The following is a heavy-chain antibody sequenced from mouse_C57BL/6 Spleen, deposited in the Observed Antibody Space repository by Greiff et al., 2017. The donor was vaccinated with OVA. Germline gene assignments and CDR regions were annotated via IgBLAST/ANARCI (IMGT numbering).Heavy chain of an antibody. CDR1: GYAFTNYL. Sequence: VQLQQSGAELVRPGTSVKVSCKASGYAFTNYLIEWVKQRPGQGLEWIGVINPGSGGTNYNEKFKGKATLTADKSSSLAYMQRSSLTSEDAAVYFCASWGTFFDYWGQGTTLTVSS. J-gene: IGHJ2*01. V-gene: IGHV1-54*01. CDR2: INPGSGGT. CDR3: ASWGTFFDY.